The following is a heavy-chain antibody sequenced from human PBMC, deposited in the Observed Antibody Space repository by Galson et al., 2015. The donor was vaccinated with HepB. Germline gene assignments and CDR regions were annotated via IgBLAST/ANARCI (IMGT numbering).Heavy chain of an antibody. D-gene: IGHD3-3*02. CDR3: ARSTLNIFGTMIKPLDY. CDR2: ISNNNGYI. Sequence: SLRLSCAASGISFSSHSMNWVRQAPGKGLEWVSIISNNNGYIYYADSVKGRFTVSRDNARNSLFLQMNSLRPDDTAVYNCARSTLNIFGTMIKPLDYWGPGTQVIVSS. J-gene: IGHJ4*02. V-gene: IGHV3-21*06. CDR1: GISFSSHS.